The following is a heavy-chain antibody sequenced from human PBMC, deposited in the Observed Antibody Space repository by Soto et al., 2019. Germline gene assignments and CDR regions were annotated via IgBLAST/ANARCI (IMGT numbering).Heavy chain of an antibody. Sequence: PSETLSLTCAVSGYSISSSNWWGWIRQPPGKGLEWIGYIYHSGSTYYNPSLKSRVTISVDTSKNQFSLKLSSVTAADTAVYYCARHDYGGFGLWGQGTLVTVSS. CDR3: ARHDYGGFGL. CDR1: GYSISSSNW. J-gene: IGHJ4*02. D-gene: IGHD4-17*01. V-gene: IGHV4-28*01. CDR2: IYHSGST.